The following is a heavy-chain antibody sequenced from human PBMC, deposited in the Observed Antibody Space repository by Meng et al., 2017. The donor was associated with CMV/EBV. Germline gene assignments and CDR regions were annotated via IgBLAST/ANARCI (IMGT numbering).Heavy chain of an antibody. CDR2: IYPGDSET. CDR3: ARRMGSTSSSYWFDP. CDR1: GYNFISYW. V-gene: IGHV5-51*01. D-gene: IGHD2-2*01. Sequence: KVSCKGSGYNFISYWIGWVRQMPGKGLEWMGSIYPGDSETRYSPSFQGQVTISADKSISTAYLQWSSLKASDTAMYYCARRMGSTSSSYWFDPWGQGTLVTVSS. J-gene: IGHJ5*02.